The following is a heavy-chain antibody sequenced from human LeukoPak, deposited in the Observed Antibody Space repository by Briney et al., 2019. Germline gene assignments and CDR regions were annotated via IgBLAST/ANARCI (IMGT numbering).Heavy chain of an antibody. CDR2: IDPNSGGT. J-gene: IGHJ4*02. Sequence: ASVKVSCKASGYTFTGYYMHWVRQAPGQGLEWMGRIDPNSGGTNYAQKFQGRVTMTRDTSISTAYMALSSLRSDDTAVYYCAKAGSNSWHSFDYWGQGTLVTVSS. CDR1: GYTFTGYY. CDR3: AKAGSNSWHSFDY. D-gene: IGHD6-13*01. V-gene: IGHV1-2*06.